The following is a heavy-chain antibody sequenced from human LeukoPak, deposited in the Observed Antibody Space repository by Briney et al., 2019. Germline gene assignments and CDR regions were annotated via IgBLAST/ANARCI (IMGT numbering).Heavy chain of an antibody. CDR2: ISGSGGNT. D-gene: IGHD3-22*01. CDR1: GFTFSSHA. V-gene: IGHV3-23*01. J-gene: IGHJ6*03. CDR3: AKVSYYDSSGQSNHYYYMDV. Sequence: PGGSLRLSCAASGFTFSSHAMSWVRQATGKGLEWVSAISGSGGNTYYADSVKGRFTISRENSKNTLYLQMSFLRAEDTAVYYCAKVSYYDSSGQSNHYYYMDVWGKGTTVTVSS.